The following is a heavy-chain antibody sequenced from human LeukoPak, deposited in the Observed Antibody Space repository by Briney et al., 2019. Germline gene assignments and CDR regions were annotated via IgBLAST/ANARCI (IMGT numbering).Heavy chain of an antibody. D-gene: IGHD3-3*01. CDR2: ISGSGGST. J-gene: IGHJ4*02. Sequence: PSGVSLRRSCAASGFTFSSYAMSWVRQAPGKGLEWVSAISGSGGSTYYADSVKGRFTISRDNSKNTLYLQMNSLRAEDTAVYYCAKLSGFWSGYPFDYWGQGTLVTVSS. CDR1: GFTFSSYA. V-gene: IGHV3-23*01. CDR3: AKLSGFWSGYPFDY.